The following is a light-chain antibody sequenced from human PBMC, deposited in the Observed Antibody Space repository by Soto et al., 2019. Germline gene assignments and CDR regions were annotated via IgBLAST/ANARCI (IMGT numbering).Light chain of an antibody. J-gene: IGKJ1*01. Sequence: IQMTQSPTTLSACVGDTVTITCRPSETINTWLAWFQQKPGEAPKLPIYQASTLESGVPSRFSGSGAGTEFTLTISSLQPDDFATYYCQQYNSYSGTFGQGTKVDIK. CDR2: QAS. CDR3: QQYNSYSGT. V-gene: IGKV1-5*03. CDR1: ETINTW.